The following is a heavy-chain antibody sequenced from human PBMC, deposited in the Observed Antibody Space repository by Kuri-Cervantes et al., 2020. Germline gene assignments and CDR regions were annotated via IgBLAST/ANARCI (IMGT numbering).Heavy chain of an antibody. CDR1: GFTFSSYG. V-gene: IGHV3-30*03. D-gene: IGHD3-16*01. J-gene: IGHJ4*02. Sequence: GESLKISCAASGFTFSSYGMHWVRQAPGKGLEWVAVISYDGGNKYYADSVKGRFTISRDNSKNTLYLQMNSLRAEDTAVYYCARGSPTLSFDYWGQGTLVTVSS. CDR3: ARGSPTLSFDY. CDR2: ISYDGGNK.